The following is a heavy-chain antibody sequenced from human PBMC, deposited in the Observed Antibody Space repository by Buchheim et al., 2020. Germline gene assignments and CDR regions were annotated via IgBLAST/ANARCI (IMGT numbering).Heavy chain of an antibody. CDR1: RFIFSTYE. Sequence: EVELVESGGGLVQPGGSLRLSCAASRFIFSTYEMNWVRQAPGKGLEWVSYISSSGTTIYYADSVKGRFTISRDNSKNTLYLQMNSLRAEDTAVYYCAKGVDILTGPVDYWGQGTL. D-gene: IGHD3-9*01. CDR2: ISSSGTTI. J-gene: IGHJ4*02. CDR3: AKGVDILTGPVDY. V-gene: IGHV3-48*03.